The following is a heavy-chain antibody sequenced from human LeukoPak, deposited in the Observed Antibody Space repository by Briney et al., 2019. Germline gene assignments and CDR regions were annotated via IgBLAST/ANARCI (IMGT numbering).Heavy chain of an antibody. V-gene: IGHV3-9*01. D-gene: IGHD3-10*01. CDR3: AKALLTRGFDY. Sequence: GRSLRLSCAASGFTFDDYAMHWVRQAPGKGLEWVSGISWNSGSIGYADSVKGRFTIPRDNAKNSLYLQMNSLRAEDTAVYYCAKALLTRGFDYWGQGTLVTVSS. J-gene: IGHJ4*02. CDR2: ISWNSGSI. CDR1: GFTFDDYA.